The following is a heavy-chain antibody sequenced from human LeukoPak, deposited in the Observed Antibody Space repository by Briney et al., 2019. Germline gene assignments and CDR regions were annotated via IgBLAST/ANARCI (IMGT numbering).Heavy chain of an antibody. CDR2: ISSSSSYI. CDR1: GFTFSSYS. V-gene: IGHV3-21*01. CDR3: ARDWASMIVVVNGAFDI. J-gene: IGHJ3*02. Sequence: PGGSLRLSCAASGFTFSSYSMNWVRQAPGKGLEWVPSISSSSSYIYYADSVKGRFTISRDNAKNSLYLQMNSLRAEDTAVYYCARDWASMIVVVNGAFDIWGQGTMVTVSS. D-gene: IGHD3-22*01.